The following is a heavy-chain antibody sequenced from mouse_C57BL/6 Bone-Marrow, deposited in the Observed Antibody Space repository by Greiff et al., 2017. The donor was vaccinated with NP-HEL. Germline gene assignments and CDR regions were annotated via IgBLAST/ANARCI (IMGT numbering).Heavy chain of an antibody. Sequence: QVHVKQPGAELVRPGSSVKLSCKASGYTFTSYWMDWVKQRPGQGLEWIGNIYPSDSETHYNQKFKDKATLTVDKSSSTAYMQLSSLTSEDSAVYYCARSPIYDGYPTFDYWGQGTTLTVSS. CDR3: ARSPIYDGYPTFDY. CDR2: IYPSDSET. CDR1: GYTFTSYW. J-gene: IGHJ2*01. D-gene: IGHD2-3*01. V-gene: IGHV1-61*01.